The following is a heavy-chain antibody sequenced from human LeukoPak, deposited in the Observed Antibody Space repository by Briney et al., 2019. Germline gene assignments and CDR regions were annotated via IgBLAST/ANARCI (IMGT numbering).Heavy chain of an antibody. CDR3: ARDLRSYGRACDI. J-gene: IGHJ3*02. D-gene: IGHD5-18*01. CDR2: IIPIFGTA. V-gene: IGHV1-69*05. Sequence: SVKVSCKASGGTFSSYAISWVRQAPGQGLEWMGRIIPIFGTANYAQKFQGRVTITTDESTSTAYMELSSLGAEATAVYYCARDLRSYGRACDIWGQGTMVTVSS. CDR1: GGTFSSYA.